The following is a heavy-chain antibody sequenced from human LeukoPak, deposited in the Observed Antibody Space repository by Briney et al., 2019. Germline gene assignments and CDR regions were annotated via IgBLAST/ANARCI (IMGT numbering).Heavy chain of an antibody. V-gene: IGHV3-9*01. J-gene: IGHJ3*02. D-gene: IGHD3-16*01. CDR1: GFTFDDYA. CDR2: ISWSSGSI. CDR3: AKDLITPTYYDYIWGSPDAFDI. Sequence: SGGSLRLSCAASGFTFDDYAMHWVRQAPGKGLEWVSGISWSSGSIGYADSVKGRFTISRDNAKNSLYLQMNSLRAEDTALYYCAKDLITPTYYDYIWGSPDAFDIWGQGTMVTVSS.